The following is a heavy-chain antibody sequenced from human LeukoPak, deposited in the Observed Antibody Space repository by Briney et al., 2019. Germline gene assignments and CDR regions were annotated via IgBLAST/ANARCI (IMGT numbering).Heavy chain of an antibody. D-gene: IGHD2/OR15-2a*01. V-gene: IGHV3-30*18. J-gene: IGHJ4*02. Sequence: GRSLRLSCAASGFTFSSYGMHWVRQAPGKGLEWAAVISYDGSNKYYADSVKGRFTISRGNSKNTLYLLMNELSAEDTAVYYCAKSHSLEYRGYFDYWGQGTLVTVSS. CDR3: AKSHSLEYRGYFDY. CDR1: GFTFSSYG. CDR2: ISYDGSNK.